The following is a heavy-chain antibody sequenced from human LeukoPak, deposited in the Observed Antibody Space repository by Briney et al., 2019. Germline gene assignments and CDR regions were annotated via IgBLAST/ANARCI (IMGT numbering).Heavy chain of an antibody. CDR3: AKDQVADAAYYYYGMDV. Sequence: GRSLRLSCVVSGFTFGNYAMNWVRQAPGKGLEWVSSISGSGDYTNTADSVKGRFTISRDNSKNTLYLQMNSLTAEDTALYFCAKDQVADAAYYYYGMDVWGQGTTVTVSS. CDR1: GFTFGNYA. CDR2: ISGSGDYT. D-gene: IGHD6-13*01. V-gene: IGHV3-23*01. J-gene: IGHJ6*02.